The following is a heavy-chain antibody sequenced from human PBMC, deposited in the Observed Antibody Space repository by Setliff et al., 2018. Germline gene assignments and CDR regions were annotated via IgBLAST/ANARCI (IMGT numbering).Heavy chain of an antibody. CDR3: ARDGSAFFYEH. D-gene: IGHD1-26*01. V-gene: IGHV1-2*02. Sequence: ASVKVSCKASGYTFTGYFIHWLRHAPGQGLEWLGWINPNKDVTKYAQKFQDRILMTKDTSLNTVYMELRSLRSDDTALYYCARDGSAFFYEHWGQGSLVTVSS. CDR1: GYTFTGYF. CDR2: INPNKDVT. J-gene: IGHJ4*02.